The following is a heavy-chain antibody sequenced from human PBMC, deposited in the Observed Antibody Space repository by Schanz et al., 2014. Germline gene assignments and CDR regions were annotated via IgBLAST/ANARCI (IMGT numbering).Heavy chain of an antibody. D-gene: IGHD3-9*01. J-gene: IGHJ4*02. CDR1: GFTFSSYS. Sequence: EVQLVESGGGLVKPGGSLRLSCAASGFTFSSYSMNWVRQAPGKGLEWVSVIYSGIGAYYADSVKDRFTVSRDNSKNTVYLQMNRLRAEDTAVYYCAKQIHYDILTVTRNWGQGTLVTVSS. CDR2: IYSGIGA. V-gene: IGHV3-66*01. CDR3: AKQIHYDILTVTRN.